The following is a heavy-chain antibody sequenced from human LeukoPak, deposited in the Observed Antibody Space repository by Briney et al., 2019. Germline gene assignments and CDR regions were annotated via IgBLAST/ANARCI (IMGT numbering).Heavy chain of an antibody. J-gene: IGHJ3*02. CDR3: VLDLFSSFAFDI. Sequence: GGSLRLSCAASGFTFSRYCMHWVRQAPGKGLLWVSLINSDGSNTYYADSVKGRFTTSRDNAKNALHLQMNSVTAEDTAVYYCVLDLFSSFAFDIWGQGTMVTVSS. D-gene: IGHD3/OR15-3a*01. CDR2: INSDGSNT. CDR1: GFTFSRYC. V-gene: IGHV3-74*01.